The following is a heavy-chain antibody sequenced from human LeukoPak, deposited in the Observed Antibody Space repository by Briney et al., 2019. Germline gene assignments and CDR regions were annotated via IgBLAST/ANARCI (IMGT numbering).Heavy chain of an antibody. Sequence: GASVKVSCKASGYTFTGYYMHWVRQAPGQGLEWMGWINPNSGDTHYAQNFQGRVTMTGDTSISTAYMELSSLRSGDTAVYYCARALGAAAADNQNWGQGTLVTVSS. V-gene: IGHV1-2*02. CDR2: INPNSGDT. J-gene: IGHJ1*01. CDR3: ARALGAAAADNQN. D-gene: IGHD6-13*01. CDR1: GYTFTGYY.